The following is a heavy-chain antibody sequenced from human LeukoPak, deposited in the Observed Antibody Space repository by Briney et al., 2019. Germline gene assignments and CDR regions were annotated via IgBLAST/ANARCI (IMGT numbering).Heavy chain of an antibody. CDR1: GSSISSGYY. J-gene: IGHJ4*02. D-gene: IGHD2-21*01. V-gene: IGHV4-38-2*02. Sequence: PSETLSLTCIVSGSSISSGYYWGWIRQSPGEGLEWIGSIYHTGNTYYNPSLKSRVTISVDTSKNQFPLKRTSVTAADTAVYYCARVGDVVLTVNYWGQGTLVTVSS. CDR2: IYHTGNT. CDR3: ARVGDVVLTVNY.